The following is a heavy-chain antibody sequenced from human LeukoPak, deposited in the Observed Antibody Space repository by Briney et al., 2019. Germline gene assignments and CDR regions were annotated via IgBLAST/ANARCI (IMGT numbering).Heavy chain of an antibody. CDR3: AKDLDYGPIARLGGYSDY. V-gene: IGHV3-33*06. D-gene: IGHD4-17*01. CDR2: IWNDGSNK. J-gene: IGHJ4*02. Sequence: GGSLRLSCAASGFAFSSYGLHWVRQAQGKGLEWVAIIWNDGSNKNYADSVKGRFTISRDNSKSTLYLQMNNLRAEDTAVYYCAKDLDYGPIARLGGYSDYWGQGTLVTVSS. CDR1: GFAFSSYG.